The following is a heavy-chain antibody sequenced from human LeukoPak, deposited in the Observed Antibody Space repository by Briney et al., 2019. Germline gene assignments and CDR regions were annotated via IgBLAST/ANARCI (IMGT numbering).Heavy chain of an antibody. V-gene: IGHV4-59*01. CDR2: IYYSGST. J-gene: IGHJ4*02. Sequence: PSETLSLTCTDSGGSISSYYWSWIRQPLGKGVEWIGYIYYSGSTNYNPSLKSRVTISVDTSKYQFSLKLSSVTAADTAVYYCARGRGIFDYWGQGTLVTVSS. CDR3: ARGRGIFDY. CDR1: GGSISSYY. D-gene: IGHD1-14*01.